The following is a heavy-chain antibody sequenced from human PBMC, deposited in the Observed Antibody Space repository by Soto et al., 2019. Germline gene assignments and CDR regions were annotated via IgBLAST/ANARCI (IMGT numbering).Heavy chain of an antibody. CDR3: AREVLVYFDY. D-gene: IGHD3-9*01. CDR2: INAGNGNT. V-gene: IGHV1-3*01. J-gene: IGHJ4*02. CDR1: GFTFTTYA. Sequence: ASVKVSRKASGFTFTTYALHWVRQAPGQRLEWMGWINAGNGNTKYSQKFQGRVTITRDTSASTAYMGLSSLRSEDTAVYYCAREVLVYFDYWGQGTPVTVSS.